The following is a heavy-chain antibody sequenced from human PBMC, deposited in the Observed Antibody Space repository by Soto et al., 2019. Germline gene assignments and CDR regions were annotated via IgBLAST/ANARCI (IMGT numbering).Heavy chain of an antibody. J-gene: IGHJ5*02. CDR3: ARDRRKITAAGHWFDP. CDR2: INPSGGST. V-gene: IGHV1-46*01. D-gene: IGHD6-13*01. CDR1: GYTFTSYY. Sequence: ASVKVSCKASGYTFTSYYMHWVRQAPGQGLEWMGIINPSGGSTSYAQKFQGRVTMTRDTSTSTVYMELSSLRSEDTAVYYCARDRRKITAAGHWFDPWGQGTLVTVSS.